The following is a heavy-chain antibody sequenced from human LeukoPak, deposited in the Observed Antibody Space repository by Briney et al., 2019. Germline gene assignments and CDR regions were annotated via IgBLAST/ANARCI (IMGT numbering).Heavy chain of an antibody. D-gene: IGHD2-15*01. CDR2: IYSGGST. CDR3: ARDDSVSALDY. J-gene: IGHJ4*02. CDR1: GFTVSSNY. Sequence: GGSLRLSCAASGFTVSSNYMSWVRQAPGKGLEWVSVIYSGGSTYYADSVKGRFTISRDNSKNTLYLQMNSLRAEDTAVYYCARDDSVSALDYWGQGTLVTVSS. V-gene: IGHV3-66*01.